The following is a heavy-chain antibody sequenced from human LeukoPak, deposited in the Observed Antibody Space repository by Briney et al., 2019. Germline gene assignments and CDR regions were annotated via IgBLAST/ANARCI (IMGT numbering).Heavy chain of an antibody. J-gene: IGHJ3*02. CDR2: IWYDGSNK. D-gene: IGHD4-17*01. CDR1: GFTFSSYG. V-gene: IGHV3-33*01. CDR3: AREGMKTVTTSLEYAFDI. Sequence: GGSLRLSCAASGFTFSSYGMHWVRQAPGKGLEWVAVIWYDGSNKYYADSVKGRFTISRDNSKNTLYLQMNSLRAEDTAVYYCAREGMKTVTTSLEYAFDIWGQGTMVTVSS.